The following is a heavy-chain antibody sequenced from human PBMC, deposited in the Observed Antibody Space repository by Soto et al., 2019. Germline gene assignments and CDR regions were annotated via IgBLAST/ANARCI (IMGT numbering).Heavy chain of an antibody. CDR3: ARASSPRDPWLDY. CDR2: ISSSGGTI. D-gene: IGHD5-18*01. CDR1: GFTFSDDY. V-gene: IGHV3-11*01. Sequence: GSLRLSCGASGFTFSDDYMSWIRQAPGKGLEWVSYISSSGGTIYYADSVKGRFTISRDNAKNSLFLQMNSLRADDTAVYYCARASSPRDPWLDYWGQGTLVTVAS. J-gene: IGHJ4*02.